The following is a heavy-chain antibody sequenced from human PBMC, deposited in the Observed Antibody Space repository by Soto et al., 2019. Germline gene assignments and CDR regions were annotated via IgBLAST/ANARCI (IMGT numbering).Heavy chain of an antibody. J-gene: IGHJ4*02. V-gene: IGHV3-53*04. CDR3: ARDYHDSSGYYFFDY. CDR2: IYSGGST. Sequence: GVSLRLSCAASGFTVSSNYMSWVRQAPGKGLEWVSVIYSGGSTYYADSVKGRFTISRHNSKNTLYLQMNSLRAEDPAVYYCARDYHDSSGYYFFDYWGQGTLVTVSS. CDR1: GFTVSSNY. D-gene: IGHD3-22*01.